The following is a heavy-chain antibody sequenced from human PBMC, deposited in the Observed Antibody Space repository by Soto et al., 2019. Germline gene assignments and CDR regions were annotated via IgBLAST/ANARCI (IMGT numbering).Heavy chain of an antibody. J-gene: IGHJ6*02. CDR2: IKKDGSDK. Sequence: GGALRLSCGASGFTFSSFLMSWVRQSPGKGLEWVANIKKDGSDKNYVDSVEGRFTISRDNAKNSLYLQMYGLRAEDTAVYYCARDLGTALVGFDYGMDVWGQGTTVTVSS. CDR3: ARDLGTALVGFDYGMDV. D-gene: IGHD5-18*01. V-gene: IGHV3-7*01. CDR1: GFTFSSFL.